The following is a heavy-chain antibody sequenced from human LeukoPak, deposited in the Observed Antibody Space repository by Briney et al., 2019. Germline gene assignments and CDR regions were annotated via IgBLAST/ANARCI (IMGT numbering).Heavy chain of an antibody. V-gene: IGHV3-23*01. CDR2: ISGGGGRT. CDR3: AKVLTHYSDSSGYYPFGYFQH. J-gene: IGHJ1*01. Sequence: GGSLGLSCAASGFTFINYWMSWVRQAPGKGLEWVSDISGGGGRTYYADSVKGRFTISRDNSKNTLYLQMHSLRAEDTAVYYCAKVLTHYSDSSGYYPFGYFQHWGQGTLVTVSS. CDR1: GFTFINYW. D-gene: IGHD3-22*01.